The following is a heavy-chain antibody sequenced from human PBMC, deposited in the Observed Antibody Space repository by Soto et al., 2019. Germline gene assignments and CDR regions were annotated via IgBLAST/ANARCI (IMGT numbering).Heavy chain of an antibody. CDR2: SNPTSGGT. Sequence: ASVKVSCKASGYTFTGYYMPWVRQATGEGLEWMGWSNPTSGGTNYAQKFQGRVTMTRDTSISTAYMELSRLRSDDTAVYYCARGPINQYSGLGNFDDWGQGTRVTVSS. CDR3: ARGPINQYSGLGNFDD. D-gene: IGHD5-12*01. V-gene: IGHV1-2*02. CDR1: GYTFTGYY. J-gene: IGHJ4*02.